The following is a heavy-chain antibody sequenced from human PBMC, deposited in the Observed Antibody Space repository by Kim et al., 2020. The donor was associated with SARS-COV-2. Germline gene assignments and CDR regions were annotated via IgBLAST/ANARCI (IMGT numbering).Heavy chain of an antibody. CDR2: IFSGGNT. Sequence: ETLSLTCSVSGRSISGTTYSWDWIRQPPGKGLEWIGTIFSGGNTYYNPSLQSRVTISVDTSKNQFSLDLSSVTAADTAAYYCAVILRGNFCGQGTLVTV. D-gene: IGHD1-26*01. CDR3: AVILRGNF. V-gene: IGHV4-39*01. J-gene: IGHJ4*02. CDR1: GRSISGTTYS.